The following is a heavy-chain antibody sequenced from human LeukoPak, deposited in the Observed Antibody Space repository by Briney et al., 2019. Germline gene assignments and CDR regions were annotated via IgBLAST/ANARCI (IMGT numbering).Heavy chain of an antibody. D-gene: IGHD6-6*01. CDR2: IYHSGST. Sequence: SETLSLTCTVSGDSISSGTYYWTWIRQPPGKGLGWIGYIYHSGSTYYNPSLKSRVTISVDRSKNQFSLKLNSMTAADTAVYYCARSLGSSSVDAFDIWGQGTMVTVSS. V-gene: IGHV4-30-2*01. CDR3: ARSLGSSSVDAFDI. J-gene: IGHJ3*02. CDR1: GDSISSGTYY.